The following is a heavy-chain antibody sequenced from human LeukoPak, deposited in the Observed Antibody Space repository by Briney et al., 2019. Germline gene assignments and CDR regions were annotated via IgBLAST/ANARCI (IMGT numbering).Heavy chain of an antibody. CDR2: ISHSGST. Sequence: PSETLSLTCAVYGGSFSGYYWSWIRQPPGKGLEWIGEISHSGSTNYNPSLKSRVTISVDTSKNQFSLKLSSVTAADTAVYYCARSNGYTFDPWGQGTLVTVSS. CDR1: GGSFSGYY. V-gene: IGHV4-34*01. CDR3: ARSNGYTFDP. J-gene: IGHJ5*02. D-gene: IGHD5-24*01.